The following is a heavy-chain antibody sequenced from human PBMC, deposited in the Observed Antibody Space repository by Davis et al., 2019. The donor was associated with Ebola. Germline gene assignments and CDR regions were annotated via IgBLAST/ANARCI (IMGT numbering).Heavy chain of an antibody. CDR2: ISYDGSNK. V-gene: IGHV3-30-3*01. CDR3: ARDGPLGYYDSSGYYDSFDY. Sequence: PGGSLRLSCAASGFTFSSYAMHWVRQAPGKGLEWVAVISYDGSNKYYADSVKGRFTISRDNSKNTLYLQMNSLRAEDTAVYYCARDGPLGYYDSSGYYDSFDYWGQGTLVTVSS. D-gene: IGHD3-22*01. J-gene: IGHJ4*02. CDR1: GFTFSSYA.